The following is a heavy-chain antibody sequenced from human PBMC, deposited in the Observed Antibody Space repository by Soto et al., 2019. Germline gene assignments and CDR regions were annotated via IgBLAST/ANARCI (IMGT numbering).Heavy chain of an antibody. V-gene: IGHV4-34*01. Sequence: ETLSVMCTVYGGSFSSYHSSWIRQTPGKGLEWIGEINHLTTTNYNPSLKSRVIISLDTPKNQFSLKLSSVTAADTAVYYCARGHDTALAPIFWGQGILVTVSS. CDR3: ARGHDTALAPIF. CDR1: GGSFSSYH. J-gene: IGHJ4*02. D-gene: IGHD3-22*01. CDR2: INHLTTT.